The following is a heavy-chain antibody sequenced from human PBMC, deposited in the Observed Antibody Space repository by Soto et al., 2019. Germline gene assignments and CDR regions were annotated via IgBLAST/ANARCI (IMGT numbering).Heavy chain of an antibody. D-gene: IGHD4-17*01. CDR1: GFSLSNARMG. J-gene: IGHJ5*02. V-gene: IGHV2-26*01. CDR3: ARTREDYGDLSYNWFDP. CDR2: IFSNDEK. Sequence: SGPTLVNPTETLTLTCTVSGFSLSNARMGVSWIRQPPGKALEWLAHIFSNDEKSYSTSLKSRLTISKDTSKSQVVLTMTNMDPVDTATYYCARTREDYGDLSYNWFDPWGQGTLVTVSS.